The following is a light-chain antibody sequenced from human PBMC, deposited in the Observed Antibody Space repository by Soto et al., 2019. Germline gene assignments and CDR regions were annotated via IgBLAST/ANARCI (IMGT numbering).Light chain of an antibody. CDR1: QTIDKY. Sequence: IQMTQSPSSLSASVGDRVTITCRASQTIDKYLNWYQHIPGRAPKLLIYGASSLQSGVPTRFSCSGGGTYFTLTIRSLQHEDFATYSWQQSYSSPGTFGRGTRVE. CDR2: GAS. V-gene: IGKV1-39*01. CDR3: QQSYSSPGT. J-gene: IGKJ1*01.